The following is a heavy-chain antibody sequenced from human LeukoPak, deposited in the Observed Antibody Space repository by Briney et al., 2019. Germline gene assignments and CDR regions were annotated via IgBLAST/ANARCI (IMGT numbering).Heavy chain of an antibody. CDR1: GFTFSNYW. CDR3: ARSTAGLDY. J-gene: IGHJ4*02. CDR2: IRQDGSEK. Sequence: GGSPRLSCAASGFTFSNYWMSWVRQAPGKGLEWVANIRQDGSEKYYVDSMRGRFTISRDNAKNSLYLQMSSLRAEDTAVYYCARSTAGLDYWGQGTLVTVSS. D-gene: IGHD1-1*01. V-gene: IGHV3-7*01.